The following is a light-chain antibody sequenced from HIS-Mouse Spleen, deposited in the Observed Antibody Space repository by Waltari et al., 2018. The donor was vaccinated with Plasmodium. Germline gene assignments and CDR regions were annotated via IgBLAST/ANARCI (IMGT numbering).Light chain of an antibody. J-gene: IGLJ3*02. CDR3: YSTDSSGNHRV. Sequence: SYELTQPPSVSVSPGQTARITCSGDALPKNYAYWYQQKLGQAPVLVIHEDSKRPSGIPERFSGSSSGTMATWTISGAQVEDEADYYCYSTDSSGNHRVFGGGTKLTVL. CDR2: EDS. CDR1: ALPKNY. V-gene: IGLV3-10*01.